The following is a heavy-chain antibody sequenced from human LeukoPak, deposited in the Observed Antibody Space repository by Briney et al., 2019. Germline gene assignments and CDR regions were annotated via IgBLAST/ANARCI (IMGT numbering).Heavy chain of an antibody. V-gene: IGHV3-23*01. Sequence: GGPLRLSCAASGFTFSSYAMSWVRQAPGKGLEWVSAISGGGVGTYYADSVKGRFTFSRDNSKNTLYLQMNSLRAEDTAVYYCAKDRRATLYGEFDYWGQGTLVTVSS. CDR1: GFTFSSYA. CDR2: ISGGGVGT. J-gene: IGHJ4*02. D-gene: IGHD3-3*01. CDR3: AKDRRATLYGEFDY.